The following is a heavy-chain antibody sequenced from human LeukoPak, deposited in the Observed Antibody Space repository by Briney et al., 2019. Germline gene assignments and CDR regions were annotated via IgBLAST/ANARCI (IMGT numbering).Heavy chain of an antibody. CDR3: ARGFYPQIAVAGIDY. CDR1: GFTFRNYG. Sequence: PGGSLRLSCTASGFTFRNYGMNWVRQAPGKGLEGVAGICYDGSNKDNVDSVKGRFTISMDNAKNSLYLQMNSLRAEDTAVYYCARGFYPQIAVAGIDYWGQGTLVTVSS. J-gene: IGHJ4*02. CDR2: ICYDGSNK. D-gene: IGHD6-19*01. V-gene: IGHV3-33*01.